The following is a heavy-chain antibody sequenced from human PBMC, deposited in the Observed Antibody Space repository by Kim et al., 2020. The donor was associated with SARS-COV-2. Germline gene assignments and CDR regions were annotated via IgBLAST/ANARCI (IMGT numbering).Heavy chain of an antibody. Sequence: ASVKVSCEASGYAFTGYYIHWVRQAPGQGLEWMGRINPDSGAPYYAQKFQGTVTMTRDTSSNTVYMELSRLRSDDTAVYYCARNARAGGGGLDYWGQGTL. V-gene: IGHV1-2*06. D-gene: IGHD3-16*01. CDR3: ARNARAGGGGLDY. CDR1: GYAFTGYY. J-gene: IGHJ4*02. CDR2: INPDSGAP.